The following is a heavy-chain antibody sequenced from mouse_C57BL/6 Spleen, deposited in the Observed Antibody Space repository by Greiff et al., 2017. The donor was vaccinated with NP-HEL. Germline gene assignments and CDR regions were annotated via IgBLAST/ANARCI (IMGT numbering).Heavy chain of an antibody. CDR2: INPNNGGT. J-gene: IGHJ3*01. CDR3: ARGKGWFAY. Sequence: EVQLQQSGPELVKPGASVKISCKASGYTFTDYYMNWVKQSHGKSLEWIGDINPNNGGTSYNQKFKGKAILTVDKSSSTAYMELRSLTSEDSAVYYCARGKGWFAYWGQGTLVTVSA. CDR1: GYTFTDYY. V-gene: IGHV1-26*01.